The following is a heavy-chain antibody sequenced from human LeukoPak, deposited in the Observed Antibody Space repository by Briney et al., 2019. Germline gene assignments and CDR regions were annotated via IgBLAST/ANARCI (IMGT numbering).Heavy chain of an antibody. CDR1: GYTFTSYY. CDR2: INPSGGST. J-gene: IGHJ4*02. D-gene: IGHD3-22*01. Sequence: ASVKVSCKASGYTFTSYYMHWVRQAPGQGLEWMGIINPSGGSTSYAQKFQGRVTMTRDMSTSTVYMELSSLRSEDTAVYYCARDIEGDYYDSSGYLPRWFDYWGQGTLVTVSS. CDR3: ARDIEGDYYDSSGYLPRWFDY. V-gene: IGHV1-46*01.